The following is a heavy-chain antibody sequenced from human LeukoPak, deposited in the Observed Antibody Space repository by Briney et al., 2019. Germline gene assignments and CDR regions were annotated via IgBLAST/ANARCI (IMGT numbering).Heavy chain of an antibody. D-gene: IGHD6-19*01. J-gene: IGHJ4*02. CDR3: AAGSSSGWFPFDY. CDR2: ISGSGGST. Sequence: PGGSLRLSCAASGFTFSSYAMSWVRQAPGKGLEWVSAISGSGGSTYYADSVKGRFTISRDNSKNTLYLQTNSLRAEDTAVYYCAAGSSSGWFPFDYWGQGTLVTVSS. V-gene: IGHV3-23*01. CDR1: GFTFSSYA.